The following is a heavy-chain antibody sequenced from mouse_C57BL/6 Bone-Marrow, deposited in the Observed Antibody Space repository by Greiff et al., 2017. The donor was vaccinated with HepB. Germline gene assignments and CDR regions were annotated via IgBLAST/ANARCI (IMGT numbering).Heavy chain of an antibody. CDR2: IYPGSGST. V-gene: IGHV1-55*01. Sequence: QVQLQQPGAELVKPGASVKMSCKASGYTFTSYWITWVKQRPGQGLEWIGDIYPGSGSTNYNEKFKSKATLTVDTSSSTVYMKLSSLTSEDPAVYYCARRNFDYWGQGTTLTVSS. J-gene: IGHJ2*01. CDR1: GYTFTSYW. CDR3: ARRNFDY.